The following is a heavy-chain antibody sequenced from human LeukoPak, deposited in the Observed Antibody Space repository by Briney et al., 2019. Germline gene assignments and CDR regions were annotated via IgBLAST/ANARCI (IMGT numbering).Heavy chain of an antibody. Sequence: PGGSLRLSCAASGFTFSGYWKHWARQAPGRGMVWVSGISSDAGGTTYADSVKGRFTISRDNAKNTLYLQMNSLRVEDTAVYYCARELEKTPDYWGQGTLVTVSS. D-gene: IGHD1-1*01. CDR3: ARELEKTPDY. CDR2: ISSDAGGT. CDR1: GFTFSGYW. V-gene: IGHV3-74*01. J-gene: IGHJ4*02.